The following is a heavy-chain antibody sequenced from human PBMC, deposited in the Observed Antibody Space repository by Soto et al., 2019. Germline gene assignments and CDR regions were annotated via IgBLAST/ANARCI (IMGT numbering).Heavy chain of an antibody. D-gene: IGHD6-19*01. CDR3: ARHQYSSGTYSYGMEV. CDR1: GYSFTSYL. Sequence: VESLKISCKFSGYSFTSYLIILVLQMPGKGLEWMGRIDPSDSYTNYSPSFQCHVNISADKSISTAYLQWSSLKASDTAMYYCARHQYSSGTYSYGMEVWGQGPTVTVSS. CDR2: IDPSDSYT. V-gene: IGHV5-10-1*01. J-gene: IGHJ6*02.